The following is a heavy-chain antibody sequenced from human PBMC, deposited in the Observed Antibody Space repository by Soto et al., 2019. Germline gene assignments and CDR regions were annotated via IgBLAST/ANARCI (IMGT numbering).Heavy chain of an antibody. Sequence: PGESLKISCKASGYSSTTYWIGWVRQMPGQGLEWVGLMFPGDSETRYSPSFRGQVTISADASTRTAYLQWGSLKASDTAIYYCARQGNDAEGFDYWGQGTLVTVSS. CDR2: MFPGDSET. CDR1: GYSSTTYW. CDR3: ARQGNDAEGFDY. V-gene: IGHV5-51*01. J-gene: IGHJ4*02. D-gene: IGHD5-12*01.